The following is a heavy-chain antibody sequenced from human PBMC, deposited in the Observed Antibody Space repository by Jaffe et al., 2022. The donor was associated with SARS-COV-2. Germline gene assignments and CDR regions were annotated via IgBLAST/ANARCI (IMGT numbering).Heavy chain of an antibody. Sequence: QVQLVESGGGVVQPGRSLRLSCAASGFTFSSYGMHWVRQAPGKGLEWVAVISYDGSNKYYADSVKGRFTISRDNSKNTLYLQMNSLRAEDTAVYYCAKDRIAAAGTGGYYGMDVWGQGTTVTVSS. J-gene: IGHJ6*02. D-gene: IGHD6-13*01. V-gene: IGHV3-30*18. CDR3: AKDRIAAAGTGGYYGMDV. CDR1: GFTFSSYG. CDR2: ISYDGSNK.